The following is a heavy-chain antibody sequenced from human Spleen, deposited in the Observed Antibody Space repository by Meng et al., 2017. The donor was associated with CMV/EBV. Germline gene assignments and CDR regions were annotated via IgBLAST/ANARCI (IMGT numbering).Heavy chain of an antibody. Sequence: SETLSLTCTVSGGSISSSSYYWGWIRQPPGKGLEWIGSIYYGGSTYYYPSLKSRVTISIDTSKNQFSLKLSSVTAADTAVYYCARRSGYYTGNVYWGQGTLVTVSS. CDR3: ARRSGYYTGNVY. CDR2: IYYGGST. D-gene: IGHD3-3*01. CDR1: GGSISSSSYY. V-gene: IGHV4-39*01. J-gene: IGHJ4*01.